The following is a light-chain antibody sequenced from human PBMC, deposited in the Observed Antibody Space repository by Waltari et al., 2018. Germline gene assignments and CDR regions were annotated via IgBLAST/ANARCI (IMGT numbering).Light chain of an antibody. V-gene: IGKV3-20*01. CDR1: QSINSGY. J-gene: IGKJ1*01. Sequence: ETVLTQSPGTLSLSPGDRATLSCRASQSINSGYLAWYQQKPGQAPRLLIYGESSRATGIPDRFSGSGSGTDFTLTISRLEPEDCAVYYCQQYASSPTWTFGQGTKVGIK. CDR3: QQYASSPTWT. CDR2: GES.